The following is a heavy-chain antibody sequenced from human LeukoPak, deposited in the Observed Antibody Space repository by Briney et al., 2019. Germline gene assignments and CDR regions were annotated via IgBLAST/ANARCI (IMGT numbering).Heavy chain of an antibody. D-gene: IGHD1-1*01. CDR3: AREKYNWTDDFNFFVY. J-gene: IGHJ4*02. CDR1: GFTFSSYW. CDR2: IKQDGSEK. Sequence: GGSLRLSCAASGFTFSSYWMSWVRQAPGKGLEWVANIKQDGSEKYYVDSVKGRFTISRDNAKNSLYLQMNSLRAEDTAVYYCAREKYNWTDDFNFFVYWGQGTLVTVSS. V-gene: IGHV3-7*01.